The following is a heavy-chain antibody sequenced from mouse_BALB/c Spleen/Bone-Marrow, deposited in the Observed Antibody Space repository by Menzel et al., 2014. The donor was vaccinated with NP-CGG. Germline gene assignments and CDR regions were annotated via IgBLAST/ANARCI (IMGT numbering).Heavy chain of an antibody. CDR1: GYTFTDYV. CDR3: ARGGGYGSSWFAY. V-gene: IGHV1-77*01. J-gene: IGHJ3*01. D-gene: IGHD1-1*01. CDR2: IYPGSGST. Sequence: QVQLQQSGPELVKPGASVKMSCKASGYTFTDYVISWVKQRTGQGLEWIGEIYPGSGSTYYNEKFKGKATLTADKSSNTAYMQLSSVTSEDSAVYFCARGGGYGSSWFAYWGQGTLVTVSA.